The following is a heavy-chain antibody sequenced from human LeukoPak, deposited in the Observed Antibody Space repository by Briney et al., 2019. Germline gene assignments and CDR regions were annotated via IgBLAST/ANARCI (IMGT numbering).Heavy chain of an antibody. CDR1: GYTFTDYY. CDR2: INPDNGGT. V-gene: IGHV1-2*02. D-gene: IGHD2-2*01. J-gene: IGHJ5*02. Sequence: APVKVSCRASGYTFTDYYIHWVRQAPGQGLEWMGWINPDNGGTNYAQKFQGRVTMTRDTSIRTVYMDLSRLRSDDTAVFYCTREARVGNWFDPWGQGTRVTVSS. CDR3: TREARVGNWFDP.